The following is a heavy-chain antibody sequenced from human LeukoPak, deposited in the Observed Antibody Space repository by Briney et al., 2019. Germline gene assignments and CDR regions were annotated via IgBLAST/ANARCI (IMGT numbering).Heavy chain of an antibody. D-gene: IGHD3-22*01. CDR1: GFTFSNAW. Sequence: PGGSLRLSCAASGFTFSNAWMSWVRQAPGKGLEWVGRIKSKTDGGTTDYAAPVKGRFTISRDDSKNTLYLQMNSLKTEDTAVYYCTTDAPLLRLYYYYYMDVWGKGTTVTVSS. J-gene: IGHJ6*03. CDR3: TTDAPLLRLYYYYYMDV. CDR2: IKSKTDGGTT. V-gene: IGHV3-15*01.